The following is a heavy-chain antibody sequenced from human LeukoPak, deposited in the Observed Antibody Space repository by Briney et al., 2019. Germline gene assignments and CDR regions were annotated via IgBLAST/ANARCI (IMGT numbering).Heavy chain of an antibody. CDR3: ASIGDYCGGDCYSSNDAFDI. V-gene: IGHV4-4*07. D-gene: IGHD2-21*02. Sequence: PSETLSLTCTVSGGSISSYYWSWIRQPAGKGLEWIGRIYTSGSTNYNPSLKSRVTMSVDTSKTQFSLKLSSVTAADTAVYYCASIGDYCGGDCYSSNDAFDIWGQGTMVTVSS. CDR1: GGSISSYY. J-gene: IGHJ3*02. CDR2: IYTSGST.